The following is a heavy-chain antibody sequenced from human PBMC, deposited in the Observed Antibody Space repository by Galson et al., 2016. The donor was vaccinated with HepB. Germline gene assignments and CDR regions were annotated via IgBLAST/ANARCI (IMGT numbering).Heavy chain of an antibody. Sequence: SLRLSCAASGFIFTDYAMHWIRQAPGGGLEWVAVISYHGKNEYYADSVKGRFTISRDNSKNTLYLEMNSLRVEDTALYYCARSITGIKLLDYWGQGTLVTVSS. D-gene: IGHD1-20*01. V-gene: IGHV3-30*04. CDR1: GFIFTDYA. J-gene: IGHJ4*02. CDR2: ISYHGKNE. CDR3: ARSITGIKLLDY.